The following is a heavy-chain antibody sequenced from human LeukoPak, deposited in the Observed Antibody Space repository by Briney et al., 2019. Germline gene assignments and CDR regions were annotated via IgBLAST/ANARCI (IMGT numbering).Heavy chain of an antibody. CDR2: ISGSGGST. J-gene: IGHJ5*02. Sequence: GGSLRLSCAASGFTFSSYAMSWVRQAPGKGLEWVSAISGSGGSTYYADAVKGRFTISRDNSKNTLYLQMNSLRAEDTDVHDCASELRYFDWFTGGARYNWFDPWGQGTLVTVSS. D-gene: IGHD3-9*01. V-gene: IGHV3-23*01. CDR3: ASELRYFDWFTGGARYNWFDP. CDR1: GFTFSSYA.